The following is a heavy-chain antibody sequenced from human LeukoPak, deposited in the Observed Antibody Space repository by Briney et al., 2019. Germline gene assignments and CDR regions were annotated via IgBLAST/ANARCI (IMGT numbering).Heavy chain of an antibody. CDR1: GFTFGDYA. CDR3: ARVGYYGSGSYYRDYFEY. J-gene: IGHJ4*02. Sequence: LRLSCTAPGFTFGDYAMSWVRQPPGKGLEWIGFISNSAITDYNPSLKSRVTISIDTSKNQFSLKLNSVTAADTAVYYCARVGYYGSGSYYRDYFEYWGQGTLVTVSS. CDR2: ISNSAIT. D-gene: IGHD3-10*01. V-gene: IGHV4-59*01.